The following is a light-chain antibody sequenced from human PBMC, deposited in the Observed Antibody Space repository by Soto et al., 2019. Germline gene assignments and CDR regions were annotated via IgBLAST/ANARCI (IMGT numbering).Light chain of an antibody. CDR3: HHYGSSPPYT. CDR1: ETITNND. CDR2: GAS. V-gene: IGKV3-20*01. Sequence: EIVLMQSPDILSLSPGERATVSCRASETITNNDLAWYQQKPGQTPRLLLYGASTRPTGIPDRFSGSGAGTDVTLTIDRLEPADYAVYFCHHYGSSPPYTFGQGTKLDIK. J-gene: IGKJ2*01.